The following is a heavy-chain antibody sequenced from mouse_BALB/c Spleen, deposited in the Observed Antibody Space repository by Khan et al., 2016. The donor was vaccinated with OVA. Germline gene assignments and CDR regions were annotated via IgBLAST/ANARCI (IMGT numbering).Heavy chain of an antibody. V-gene: IGHV1S135*01. CDR3: ARHGTTSLFAY. J-gene: IGHJ3*01. Sequence: IQLVQSGPELMKPGASVKISCKASGYSFSTYYIHWVTLTHGKTLEWIGYIDPFNGGVTYNQKFKGKATLTIDKSSSTAYMHLTSLTSEDSAVYYCARHGTTSLFAYWGQGTLVTVSA. CDR2: IDPFNGGV. CDR1: GYSFSTYY. D-gene: IGHD1-1*01.